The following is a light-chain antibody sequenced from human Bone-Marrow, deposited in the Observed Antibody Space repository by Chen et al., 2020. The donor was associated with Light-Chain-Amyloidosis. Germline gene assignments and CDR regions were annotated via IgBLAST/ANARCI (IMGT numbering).Light chain of an antibody. CDR1: QAISNY. Sequence: DTQMTQSPSSLSGSIGDRVTISCRASQAISNYLDWFQQKPGKPPRLLISAASNLERGVPSRFSGGGSGTDFTFTISGLQPEDVATYYCQQHDNLPFTFGGGTRVDIK. CDR3: QQHDNLPFT. CDR2: AAS. V-gene: IGKV1-33*01. J-gene: IGKJ4*01.